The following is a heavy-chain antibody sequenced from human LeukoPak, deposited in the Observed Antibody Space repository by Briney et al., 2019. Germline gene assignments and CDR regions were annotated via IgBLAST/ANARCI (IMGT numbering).Heavy chain of an antibody. Sequence: PSETLSLTCTVSGGSISSSSYYWGWIRQPPGKGLEWIGSIYYSGSTYYNPSLKSRVTISVDTSKNQFSLKLSSVTAADTAVYYCARAQSYGGNPIDYWGQGTLVTVSS. CDR3: ARAQSYGGNPIDY. CDR1: GGSISSSSYY. D-gene: IGHD4-23*01. V-gene: IGHV4-39*07. CDR2: IYYSGST. J-gene: IGHJ4*02.